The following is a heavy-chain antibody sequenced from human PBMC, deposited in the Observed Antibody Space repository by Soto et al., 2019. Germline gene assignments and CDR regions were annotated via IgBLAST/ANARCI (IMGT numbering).Heavy chain of an antibody. D-gene: IGHD6-6*01. CDR2: INHSGST. CDR3: AKSVAARRADY. V-gene: IGHV4-34*01. CDR1: GGSFSGYY. Sequence: SETLSLTCAVYGGSFSGYYWSWIRQPPGKGLEWIGEINHSGSTNYNPSLKSRVTISVDTSKNQFSLKLSSVTAADTAVYYCAKSVAARRADYWGQGTLVTVSS. J-gene: IGHJ4*02.